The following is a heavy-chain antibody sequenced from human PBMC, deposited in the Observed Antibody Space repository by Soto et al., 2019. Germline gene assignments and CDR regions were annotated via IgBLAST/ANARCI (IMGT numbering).Heavy chain of an antibody. D-gene: IGHD5-12*01. Sequence: PGGSLRLSCAASGFTFTNYGVNWVRQAPGKGLEWVSYISGSSDYIYYADSVKGRFTISRDNARNSLFLQMSSLRAEDTAMYYCAREVDSAFYYYYPMDVWGQGTTVTVS. J-gene: IGHJ6*02. CDR1: GFTFTNYG. CDR2: ISGSSDYI. V-gene: IGHV3-21*01. CDR3: AREVDSAFYYYYPMDV.